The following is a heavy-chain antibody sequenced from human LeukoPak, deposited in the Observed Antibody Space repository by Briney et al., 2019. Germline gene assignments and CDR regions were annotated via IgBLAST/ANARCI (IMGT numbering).Heavy chain of an antibody. D-gene: IGHD3-10*01. CDR2: ISAYNGNT. J-gene: IGHJ4*03. CDR3: ARGSMVRGVRYFCY. Sequence: ASVKVPCKASGYTFTSYGISWGAQAPGQGLEWMGWISAYNGNTNYEQKLQGRVTMTTDTSTSTAYMELRSLRSDDTAVYYCARGSMVRGVRYFCYRGQGTLVTAAS. V-gene: IGHV1-18*04. CDR1: GYTFTSYG.